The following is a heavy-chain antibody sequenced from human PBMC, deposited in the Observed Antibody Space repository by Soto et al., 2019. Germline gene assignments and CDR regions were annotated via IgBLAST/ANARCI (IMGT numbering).Heavy chain of an antibody. CDR3: ARGGDFYYYGMDV. Sequence: GESLKISCAASGFTFSSYSMNWVRQAPGKGLEWVSSISSSSSYIYYADSVKGRFTISRDNAKNSLYLQMNSLRAEDTAVYYCARGGDFYYYGMDVWGQGTTVTVSS. CDR1: GFTFSSYS. D-gene: IGHD2-21*01. CDR2: ISSSSSYI. V-gene: IGHV3-21*01. J-gene: IGHJ6*02.